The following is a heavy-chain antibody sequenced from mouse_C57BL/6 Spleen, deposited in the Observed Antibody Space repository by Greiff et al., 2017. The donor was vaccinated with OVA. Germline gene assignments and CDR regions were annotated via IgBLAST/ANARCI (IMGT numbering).Heavy chain of an antibody. D-gene: IGHD1-1*01. CDR2: INPSSGYT. V-gene: IGHV1-4*01. CDR1: GYTFTSYT. Sequence: VQRVESGAELARPGASVKMSCKASGYTFTSYTMHWVKQRPGQGLEWIGYINPSSGYTKYNQKFKDKATLTADKSSSTAYMQLSSLTSEDSAVYYCARSRTVVAPYWYFDVWGTGTTVTVSS. CDR3: ARSRTVVAPYWYFDV. J-gene: IGHJ1*03.